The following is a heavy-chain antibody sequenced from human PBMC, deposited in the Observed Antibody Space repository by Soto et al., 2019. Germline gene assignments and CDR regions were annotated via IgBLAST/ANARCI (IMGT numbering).Heavy chain of an antibody. CDR1: GYSFTSYW. J-gene: IGHJ6*02. D-gene: IGHD3-10*01. V-gene: IGHV5-51*01. Sequence: PGESLKISCXGSGYSFTSYWIGWVRQMPGKGLEWMGIIYPGDSDTRYSPSFQGQVTISADKSISTAYLQWSSLKASDTAMYYCARQDMVRGVMGYYYGMDVWGQGTTVTVSS. CDR2: IYPGDSDT. CDR3: ARQDMVRGVMGYYYGMDV.